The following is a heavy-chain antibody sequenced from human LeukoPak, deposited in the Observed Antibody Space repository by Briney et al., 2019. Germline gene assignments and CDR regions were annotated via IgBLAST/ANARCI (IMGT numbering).Heavy chain of an antibody. CDR2: INPSSGGT. D-gene: IGHD2-21*02. CDR3: AREASEIVMVTAQFDC. J-gene: IGHJ4*02. V-gene: IGHV1-2*06. Sequence: ASVKVSCKASGYTFTSYYMHWVRQAPGQGLEWMGRINPSSGGTNYAQKFQGRVTMTRDTSISTAYMELRLGSDDTAVYYCAREASEIVMVTAQFDCWGQGTLVTVSS. CDR1: GYTFTSYY.